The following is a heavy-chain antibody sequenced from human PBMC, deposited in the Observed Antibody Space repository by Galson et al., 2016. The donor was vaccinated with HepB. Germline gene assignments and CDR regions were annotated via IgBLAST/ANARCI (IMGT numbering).Heavy chain of an antibody. J-gene: IGHJ4*02. CDR2: IKGDGSQV. CDR3: ARDDDYVWGTYRYTRTVPQYYFDY. CDR1: GFTFSNFW. D-gene: IGHD3-16*02. Sequence: SLRLSCAASGFTFSNFWMNWVRQAPGQGLEWVANIKGDGSQVYYVDSVKGRFTISRDNSKNTLYLQMNSLRAEDTAVYYCARDDDYVWGTYRYTRTVPQYYFDYWGQGTLVTVSS. V-gene: IGHV3-7*01.